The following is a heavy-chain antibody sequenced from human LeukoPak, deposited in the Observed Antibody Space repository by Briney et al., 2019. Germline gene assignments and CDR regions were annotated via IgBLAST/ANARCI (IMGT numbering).Heavy chain of an antibody. CDR1: GGSISSGDYY. J-gene: IGHJ4*02. D-gene: IGHD3-3*01. CDR3: ASFYDFWSGPCDY. V-gene: IGHV4-30-4*01. Sequence: PSETLSLTCTVSGGSISSGDYYWSWIRQPPGKGLEWIGYFYYSGSTYYNPSLKSRVTISVDTSKNQFSLKLSSVTAADTAVYYCASFYDFWSGPCDYWGQGTLVTVSS. CDR2: FYYSGST.